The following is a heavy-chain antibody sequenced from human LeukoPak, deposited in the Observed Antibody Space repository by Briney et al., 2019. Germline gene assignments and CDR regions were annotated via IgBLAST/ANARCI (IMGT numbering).Heavy chain of an antibody. CDR2: ISAYNGNT. CDR3: ARDPCSGGSCHDALDV. Sequence: GASVKVSCKASGYTFTSYGISWVRQAPGQGLEWMGWISAYNGNTNSAQKLQGRVTMTTDTSTSTAHMELRSLRSDDTAVYYCARDPCSGGSCHDALDVWGQGTTVTVSS. D-gene: IGHD2-15*01. V-gene: IGHV1-18*01. CDR1: GYTFTSYG. J-gene: IGHJ3*01.